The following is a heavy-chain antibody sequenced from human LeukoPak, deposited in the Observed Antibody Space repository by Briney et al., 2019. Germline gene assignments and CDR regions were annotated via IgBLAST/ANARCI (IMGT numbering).Heavy chain of an antibody. D-gene: IGHD3-3*01. CDR3: ARGYYDFWSGYYYMDV. V-gene: IGHV1-3*03. J-gene: IGHJ6*03. Sequence: ASVKVSCKASGYTFTSYAMHWVRQAPGQRLEWMGWINAGNGNTEYSQEFQGRVTITRDTSASTAYMELSSLRSEDMAVYYCARGYYDFWSGYYYMDVWGKGTTVTVSS. CDR2: INAGNGNT. CDR1: GYTFTSYA.